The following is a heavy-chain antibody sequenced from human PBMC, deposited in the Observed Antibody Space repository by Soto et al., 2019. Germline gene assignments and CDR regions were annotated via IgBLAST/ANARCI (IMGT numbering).Heavy chain of an antibody. V-gene: IGHV3-30*18. CDR3: AKGGVGSTSNAFDI. D-gene: IGHD1-26*01. CDR1: GFTFSSYA. Sequence: GGSLRLSCAASGFTFSSYAMSWVRQTPGKGLEWVAVISYDGSNKYYEDSVKGRFTISRDNSKNTLYLQMNSLRAEDTGVYYCAKGGVGSTSNAFDIWGQGTMVTVSS. J-gene: IGHJ3*02. CDR2: ISYDGSNK.